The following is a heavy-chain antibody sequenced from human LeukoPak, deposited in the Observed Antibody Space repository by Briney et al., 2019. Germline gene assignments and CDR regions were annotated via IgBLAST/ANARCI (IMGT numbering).Heavy chain of an antibody. J-gene: IGHJ3*02. V-gene: IGHV4-38-2*02. CDR3: ARLGGIGAGI. Sequence: SETLSLTCTVSGYSISSGYYWGWIRQPPGKGLEWIGSIYHSGSTYFNPSLKSRVTIPVDTSKNQFSLKLSSVTAADTAVYYCARLGGIGAGIWGQGTMVTVSS. D-gene: IGHD3-10*01. CDR1: GYSISSGYY. CDR2: IYHSGST.